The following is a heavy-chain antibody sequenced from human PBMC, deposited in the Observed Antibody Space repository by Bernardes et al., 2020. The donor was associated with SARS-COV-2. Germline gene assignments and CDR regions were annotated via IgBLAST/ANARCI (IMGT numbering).Heavy chain of an antibody. CDR1: GFTFSSYA. J-gene: IGHJ3*02. Sequence: GGSLRLSCAASGFTFSSYAMSWVRQAPGKGLEWVSAISGSGGSTYYADSVKGRFTISRDNSKNTLYLQMNSLRAEDTAVYYCAKPAWDIVVVPAAAVGDAFDIWGQGTMVTVSS. V-gene: IGHV3-23*01. CDR3: AKPAWDIVVVPAAAVGDAFDI. CDR2: ISGSGGST. D-gene: IGHD2-2*01.